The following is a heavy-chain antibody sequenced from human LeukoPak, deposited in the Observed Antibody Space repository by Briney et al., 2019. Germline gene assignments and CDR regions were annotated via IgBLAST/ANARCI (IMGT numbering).Heavy chain of an antibody. CDR2: ISAYNGNT. CDR1: GYTFTSYG. CDR3: ARWGFWSGYYLAPNYYYYGMDV. Sequence: GASVKVSCKASGYTFTSYGISWVRQAPGQGLEWMGWISAYNGNTNYAQKLQGRVTMTTDTSTSTAYMELRSLRSDDTAVYYCARWGFWSGYYLAPNYYYYGMDVWGQGTTVTVSS. J-gene: IGHJ6*02. V-gene: IGHV1-18*01. D-gene: IGHD3-3*01.